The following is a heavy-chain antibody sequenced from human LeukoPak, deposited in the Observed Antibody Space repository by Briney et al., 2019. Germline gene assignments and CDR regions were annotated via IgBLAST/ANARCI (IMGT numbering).Heavy chain of an antibody. D-gene: IGHD3-22*01. J-gene: IGHJ4*02. CDR1: GFTFSSYS. Sequence: GGSLRLSRAASGFTFSSYSMNWVRQAPGKGLEWVANIKQDGSEKYYVDSVKGRFTISRDNAKNSLYLQMNSLRAEDTAVYYCARFIDSSGYFQKIDYWGQGTLVTVSS. CDR2: IKQDGSEK. CDR3: ARFIDSSGYFQKIDY. V-gene: IGHV3-7*03.